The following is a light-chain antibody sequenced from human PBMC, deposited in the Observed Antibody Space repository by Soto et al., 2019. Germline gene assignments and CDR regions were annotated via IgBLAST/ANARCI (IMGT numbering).Light chain of an antibody. CDR3: LQYYDYRT. CDR2: KAS. V-gene: IGKV1-6*01. J-gene: IGKJ1*01. Sequence: IQMTQSPSSLSASVGDRVTITCQASQDISNYLNWYQQKPGKAPEILIYKASSLQSGVPSRFSGSGSGTEFTLTISSLQPDDSATYYCLQYYDYRTFGQGTKV. CDR1: QDISNY.